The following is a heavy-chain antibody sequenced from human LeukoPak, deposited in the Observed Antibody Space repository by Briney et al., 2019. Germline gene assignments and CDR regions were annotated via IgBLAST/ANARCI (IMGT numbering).Heavy chain of an antibody. CDR1: GYTFTNYH. D-gene: IGHD6-25*01. CDR2: MNPNNGDS. V-gene: IGHV1-8*03. J-gene: IGHJ4*02. CDR3: ARTTSFTASGYDY. Sequence: ASVTVSCKASGYTFTNYHINWVRQATGQGLEWMGWMNPNNGDSGYAQKFQGRVTITRATSISTSYMELRSLRSDDTAVYFCARTTSFTASGYDYWGQGTLVTVSS.